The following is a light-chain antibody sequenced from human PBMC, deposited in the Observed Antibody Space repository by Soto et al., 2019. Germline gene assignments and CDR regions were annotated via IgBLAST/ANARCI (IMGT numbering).Light chain of an antibody. CDR2: SAS. CDR3: QQLNSYPPT. CDR1: QGITSY. V-gene: IGKV1-9*01. J-gene: IGKJ4*01. Sequence: IQLTQSPSSLSASVGDRVTITCRASQGITSYLAWYQQRPGKAPGLLIYSASTLQSGVPSRFSGSGYGTDFSLTISNLQPEDFATYYCQQLNSYPPTFGGGTKVDIK.